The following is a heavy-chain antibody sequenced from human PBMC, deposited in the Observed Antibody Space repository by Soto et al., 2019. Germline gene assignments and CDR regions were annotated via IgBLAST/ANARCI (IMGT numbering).Heavy chain of an antibody. J-gene: IGHJ4*02. CDR1: GGSISSGGYY. D-gene: IGHD5-12*01. CDR2: IYYSGST. CDR3: ARGGGYDFFDY. V-gene: IGHV4-61*08. Sequence: PSETLSLTCTVSGGSISSGGYYWSWIRQHPGKGLEWIGYIYYSGSTNYNPSLKSRITISVDTSKNQFSLKLRSVTAADTAVYYCARGGGYDFFDYWGQGTLVTVSS.